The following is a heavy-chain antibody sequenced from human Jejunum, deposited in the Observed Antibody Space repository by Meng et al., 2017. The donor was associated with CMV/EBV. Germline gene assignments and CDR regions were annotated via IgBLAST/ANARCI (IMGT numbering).Heavy chain of an antibody. CDR3: ARGDSSSWYNFDY. V-gene: IGHV1-2*02. CDR1: GYIVAGPY. J-gene: IGHJ4*02. Sequence: SGYIVAGPYIHWGGQAPGQGLEWMGWVNPNSGDTKYAQKFQGRVTMTRDKSISTAYMDVGRLKSDDTAVYYCARGDSSSWYNFDYWGQGTLVTVSS. CDR2: VNPNSGDT. D-gene: IGHD6-13*01.